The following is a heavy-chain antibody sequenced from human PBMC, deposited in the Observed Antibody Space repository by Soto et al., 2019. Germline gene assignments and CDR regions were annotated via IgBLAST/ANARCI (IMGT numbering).Heavy chain of an antibody. J-gene: IGHJ4*02. D-gene: IGHD4-17*01. CDR2: IYYTGDT. CDR1: GGSISSGNYV. Sequence: QLQLQESGPGLMKPSETLSLTCTVSGGSISSGNYVWAWIRQSPGKGLEWIGRIYYTGDTYYNPSLKRRVTISGETSTSRLSLKLRSVSAADTAVYCCARHFNHMDGDDYFDYWGRGTLVTVSS. CDR3: ARHFNHMDGDDYFDY. V-gene: IGHV4-39*01.